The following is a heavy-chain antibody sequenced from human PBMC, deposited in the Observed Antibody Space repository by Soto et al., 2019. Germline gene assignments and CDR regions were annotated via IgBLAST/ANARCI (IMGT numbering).Heavy chain of an antibody. Sequence: GESLKISCQGSGYNFSNYWISWLRQMPGKGLEWMGRIDPSDSSTNFSPSFQGHITISAGKSINTAYLQWSSLRASDTAMYYCARHLAYRDSCGYYRPWIFAISGHGSTVIVSS. J-gene: IGHJ6*02. V-gene: IGHV5-10-1*01. CDR3: ARHLAYRDSCGYYRPWIFAI. CDR1: GYNFSNYW. CDR2: IDPSDSST. D-gene: IGHD3-22*01.